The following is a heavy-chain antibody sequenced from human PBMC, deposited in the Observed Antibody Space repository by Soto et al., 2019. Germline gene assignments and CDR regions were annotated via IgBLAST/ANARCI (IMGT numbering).Heavy chain of an antibody. J-gene: IGHJ6*02. CDR2: IYHSGST. D-gene: IGHD6-19*01. Sequence: SETLSLTCAVSGGSISSSNWWSWVRQPPGKGLEWIGEIYHSGSTNYNPSLKSRVTISVDKSKNQFSLKLSSVTAADTAVYYCARDMSSGWYGYYYYGMDVWGQGTTVTVSS. V-gene: IGHV4-4*02. CDR3: ARDMSSGWYGYYYYGMDV. CDR1: GGSISSSNW.